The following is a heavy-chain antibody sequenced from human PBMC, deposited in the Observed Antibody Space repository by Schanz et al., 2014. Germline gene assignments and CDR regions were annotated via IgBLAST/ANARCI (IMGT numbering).Heavy chain of an antibody. CDR1: GFTFSSHW. V-gene: IGHV3-66*01. D-gene: IGHD1-1*01. CDR2: IYIGGNT. CDR3: ARDRRNADLDY. J-gene: IGHJ4*02. Sequence: EVQLVQSGGGLVQPGGSLRLSCAASGFTFSSHWMHWVRQAPGKGLEWVSFIYIGGNTYYADSVKGRFTISRDNSKNTVYIQMNSLRAEDTALYYCARDRRNADLDYWGQGTLVTVSS.